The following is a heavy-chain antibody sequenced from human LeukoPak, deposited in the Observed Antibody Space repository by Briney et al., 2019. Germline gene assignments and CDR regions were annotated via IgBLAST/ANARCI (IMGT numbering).Heavy chain of an antibody. CDR1: GNTFTDRY. CDR3: ARAGYYFDSSIYYRAFFDY. CDR2: INPNSDAT. V-gene: IGHV1-2*02. J-gene: IGHJ4*02. Sequence: ASVKVSCKASGNTFTDRYIYWVRQAPGQGFEWKGWINPNSDATNSAQKFQDRVTTTGDTSISTAYMELNSLRSDDTAVYYCARAGYYFDSSIYYRAFFDYWGQGTLVTVSS. D-gene: IGHD3-22*01.